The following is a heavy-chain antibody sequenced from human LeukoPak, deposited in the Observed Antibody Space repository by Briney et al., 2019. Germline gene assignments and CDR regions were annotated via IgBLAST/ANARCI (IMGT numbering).Heavy chain of an antibody. V-gene: IGHV1-2*02. Sequence: GASVKVSCKASGYTFTGYYIHWVRQAPGQGLEWIGWINPNNGGTNYAQKIHDRVTMTRDTSISTAYMELSRLTSDDTAVYYCARDQNFHGSGGYYGIDCWGQGTLVTVSS. D-gene: IGHD3-22*01. J-gene: IGHJ4*02. CDR2: INPNNGGT. CDR1: GYTFTGYY. CDR3: ARDQNFHGSGGYYGIDC.